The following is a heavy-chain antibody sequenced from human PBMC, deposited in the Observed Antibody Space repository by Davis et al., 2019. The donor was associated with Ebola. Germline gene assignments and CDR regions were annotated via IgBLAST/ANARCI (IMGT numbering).Heavy chain of an antibody. CDR3: ARHVDTAMVEGMDV. CDR2: INHSGST. D-gene: IGHD5-18*01. CDR1: GGSFSGYY. J-gene: IGHJ6*02. Sequence: MPSETLSLTCAVYGGSFSGYYWSWIRQPPGKGLEWIGEINHSGSTNYNPSLKSRVTISVDTSKNQFSLKLSSVTAADTAVYYCARHVDTAMVEGMDVWGQGTTVTVSS. V-gene: IGHV4-34*01.